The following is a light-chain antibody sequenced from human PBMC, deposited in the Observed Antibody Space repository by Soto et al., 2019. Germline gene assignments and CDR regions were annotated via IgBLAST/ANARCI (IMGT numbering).Light chain of an antibody. V-gene: IGLV2-14*01. J-gene: IGLJ1*01. CDR3: SSFTTTSTYV. CDR2: EVN. CDR1: SSDVGGHNY. Sequence: QSALTQPASVSGSPGQSITISCTGTSSDVGGHNYVSWYQQHPGKAPKLMIYEVNIRPSGVSNRFSGSKSGNTASLTISGLQPEDEADYYCSSFTTTSTYVFGIGTKLTVL.